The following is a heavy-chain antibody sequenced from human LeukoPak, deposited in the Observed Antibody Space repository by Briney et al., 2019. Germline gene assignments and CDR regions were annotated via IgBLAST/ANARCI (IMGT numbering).Heavy chain of an antibody. V-gene: IGHV3-30*02. J-gene: IGHJ6*02. CDR2: IRFDGSEK. Sequence: GGSLRLSCTASGFTFSSYGMHWVRQAPGKGLEWVSFIRFDGSEKYYADSVRGRFTVSRDNSKNTLSLQMNSLRAEDTALYYCAKDVYDCSGGSCPQYYYVMDVWGQGTTVTVSS. D-gene: IGHD2-15*01. CDR1: GFTFSSYG. CDR3: AKDVYDCSGGSCPQYYYVMDV.